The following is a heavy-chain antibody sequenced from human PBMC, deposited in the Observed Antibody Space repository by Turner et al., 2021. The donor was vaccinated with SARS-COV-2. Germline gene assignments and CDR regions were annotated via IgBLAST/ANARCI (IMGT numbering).Heavy chain of an antibody. CDR1: DESIFSYY. V-gene: IGHV4-59*08. CDR2: FHYSLIT. CDR3: ARHEVLDSLSHLRPFDI. J-gene: IGHJ3*02. D-gene: IGHD3-9*01. Sequence: QVQLQESGSGLVKTTETLSLTCAVSDESIFSYYWGWLRQSPGKGLDGIGYFHYSLITNSNPSLKIRVTISVDTSKKQFSLKLSSVTAADSSVYYCARHEVLDSLSHLRPFDIWGQGTMVTISS.